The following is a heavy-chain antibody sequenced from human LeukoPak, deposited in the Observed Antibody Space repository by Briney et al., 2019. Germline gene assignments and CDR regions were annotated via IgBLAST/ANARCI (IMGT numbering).Heavy chain of an antibody. J-gene: IGHJ4*02. D-gene: IGHD1-26*01. Sequence: GGSLRLSCAASGFTFSSYGMHWVRQAPGKGLEWVAVIWYDGSNKYYADSVKGRFTISRDNSKNTLYLQMNSLRAEDTAVYYCARLGGPIVGATRNWGQGTLVTVSS. CDR3: ARLGGPIVGATRN. V-gene: IGHV3-33*01. CDR1: GFTFSSYG. CDR2: IWYDGSNK.